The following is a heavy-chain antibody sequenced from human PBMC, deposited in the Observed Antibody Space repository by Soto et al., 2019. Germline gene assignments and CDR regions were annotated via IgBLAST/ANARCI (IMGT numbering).Heavy chain of an antibody. Sequence: EVQLLESGGGLVQPGGSLRLSCAASGFTFSSYAMSWVRQAPGKGLEWVSAISGSGGSTYYADSVKGRFTISRDNSKNTLYLQMNSLRAEDTAVYYCAKQSWPSTYYYDSSGHKSLRYWGQGTLVTVSS. J-gene: IGHJ4*02. V-gene: IGHV3-23*01. CDR2: ISGSGGST. CDR1: GFTFSSYA. D-gene: IGHD3-22*01. CDR3: AKQSWPSTYYYDSSGHKSLRY.